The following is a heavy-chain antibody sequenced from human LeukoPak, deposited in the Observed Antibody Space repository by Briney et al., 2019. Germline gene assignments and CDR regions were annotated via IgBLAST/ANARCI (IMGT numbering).Heavy chain of an antibody. CDR3: AKPDAGDYYVSSSFDY. J-gene: IGHJ4*02. D-gene: IGHD2-21*02. CDR2: IWYDGSNK. V-gene: IGHV3-33*06. Sequence: GGSLRLSCAASGFTFSSYGMHWVRQAPSKGLEWVAVIWYDGSNKYYADSVKGRFTISRDNSKNTLYLQMNSLRAEDTAVYYCAKPDAGDYYVSSSFDYWRQGTLVTVSS. CDR1: GFTFSSYG.